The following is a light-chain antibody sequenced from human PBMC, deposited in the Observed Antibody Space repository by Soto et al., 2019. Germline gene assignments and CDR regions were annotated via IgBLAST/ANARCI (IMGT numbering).Light chain of an antibody. J-gene: IGKJ5*01. CDR1: QSLSSSY. CDR2: DAS. CDR3: QQRSNWPPSIT. Sequence: EIVLTQSPGTLSLSPGERATLSFRSSQSLSSSYLAWYQQKPGQAPRLLIYDASNRATGIPARFSGSGSGTDFTLTISSLEPEDFAVYYCQQRSNWPPSITFGQGTRLEIK. V-gene: IGKV3-11*01.